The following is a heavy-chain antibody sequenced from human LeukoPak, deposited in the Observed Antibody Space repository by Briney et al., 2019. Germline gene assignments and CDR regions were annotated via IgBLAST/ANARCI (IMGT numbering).Heavy chain of an antibody. CDR1: GFTFSSYA. V-gene: IGHV3-23*01. J-gene: IGHJ4*02. Sequence: GALRLSCAASGFTFSSYAMSWVRQAPGKGLEWVSAISGSGGSTYYADSVKGRFTISRDNSKNTLYLQMNSLRAEDTAVYYCAKVVVAATNAFDYWGQGTLVTVSS. CDR2: ISGSGGST. D-gene: IGHD2-15*01. CDR3: AKVVVAATNAFDY.